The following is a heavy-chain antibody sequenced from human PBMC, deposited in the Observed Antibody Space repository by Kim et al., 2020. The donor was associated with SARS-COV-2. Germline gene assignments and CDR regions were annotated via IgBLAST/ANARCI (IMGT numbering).Heavy chain of an antibody. D-gene: IGHD5-12*01. Sequence: GESLQISCKGSGYSFTSYWIGWVRQMPGKGLEWMGIIYPGDSDTRYSPSFQGQVTISADKSISTAYLQWSSLKASDTAMYYCARRKARGFTGWYFDLWGRGTLVTVSS. CDR2: IYPGDSDT. CDR3: ARRKARGFTGWYFDL. CDR1: GYSFTSYW. J-gene: IGHJ2*01. V-gene: IGHV5-51*01.